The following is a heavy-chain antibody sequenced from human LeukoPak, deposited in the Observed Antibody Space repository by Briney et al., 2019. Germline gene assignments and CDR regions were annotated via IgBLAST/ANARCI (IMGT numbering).Heavy chain of an antibody. CDR2: IAASGTT. D-gene: IGHD3-9*01. J-gene: IGHJ4*02. Sequence: SETLSLTCSVSGGSIESYYWSWIRQPPGKGREFIGYIAASGTTKHNPSLKSRVTLSMDTSKNQFSLKLRSVTAADTAVYFCARFPYFEGFDYWGQGTQVIVSS. CDR1: GGSIESYY. CDR3: ARFPYFEGFDY. V-gene: IGHV4-4*08.